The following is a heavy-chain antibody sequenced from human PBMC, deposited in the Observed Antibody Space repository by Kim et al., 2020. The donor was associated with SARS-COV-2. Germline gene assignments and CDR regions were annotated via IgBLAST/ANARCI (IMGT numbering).Heavy chain of an antibody. J-gene: IGHJ6*02. CDR1: GGSISSSNW. V-gene: IGHV4-4*02. D-gene: IGHD2-2*01. CDR3: AREGALGYCSSTSCYAPRGYYYGMDV. Sequence: SETLSLTCAVSGGSISSSNWWSWVRQPPGKGLEWIGEIYHSGSTNYNPSLKSRVTISVDKSKNQFSLKLSSVTAADTAVYYCAREGALGYCSSTSCYAPRGYYYGMDVWGQGTTVTVSS. CDR2: IYHSGST.